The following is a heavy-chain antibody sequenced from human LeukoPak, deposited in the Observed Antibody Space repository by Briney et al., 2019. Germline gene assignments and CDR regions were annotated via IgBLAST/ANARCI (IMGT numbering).Heavy chain of an antibody. CDR2: INPSGGST. D-gene: IGHD5-18*01. Sequence: ASVKVSCKASGYTFTGYYMHWVRQAPGQGLEWMGIINPSGGSTSYAQKFQGRVTMTRDMSTSTVYMELSSLRSEDTAVYYCARVMSGYSYGYIQPSDYWGQGTLVTVSS. CDR3: ARVMSGYSYGYIQPSDY. V-gene: IGHV1-46*01. J-gene: IGHJ4*02. CDR1: GYTFTGYY.